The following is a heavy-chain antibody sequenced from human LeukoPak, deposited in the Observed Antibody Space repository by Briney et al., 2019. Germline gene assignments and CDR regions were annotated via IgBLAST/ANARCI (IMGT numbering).Heavy chain of an antibody. CDR3: AGLWFGDRPPFDY. CDR2: ISSSSSYI. V-gene: IGHV3-21*01. J-gene: IGHJ4*02. D-gene: IGHD3-10*01. Sequence: PGGSLRLSCAASGFTFPTYVMNWVRRAPGKGLEWVSSISSSSSYIYYADSLKGRFTISRDNAKNSLYLQMDSLRAEDTAVYYCAGLWFGDRPPFDYWGQGTLVTVSS. CDR1: GFTFPTYV.